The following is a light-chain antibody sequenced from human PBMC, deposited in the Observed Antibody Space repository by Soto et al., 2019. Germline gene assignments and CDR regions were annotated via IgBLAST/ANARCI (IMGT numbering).Light chain of an antibody. Sequence: DIQMTQSPSTLSASVGDRVTITCRASQSISSWLAWYQQKPGKAPNLLIYKASSLEGGVPSRFSGSGSGTEFTLTISSLQPYDFATYYCQQYNSYLTFGQGTKVEIK. CDR1: QSISSW. CDR2: KAS. J-gene: IGKJ1*01. CDR3: QQYNSYLT. V-gene: IGKV1-5*03.